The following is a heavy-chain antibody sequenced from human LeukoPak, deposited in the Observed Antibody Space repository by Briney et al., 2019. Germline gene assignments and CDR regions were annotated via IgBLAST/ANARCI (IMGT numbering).Heavy chain of an antibody. D-gene: IGHD2-2*01. CDR2: IYYSGST. CDR1: GGSISSYY. CDR3: ARALGYCSSTSCYLLDY. Sequence: PSETLSLTCTVSGGSISSYYWSWIRQPPGKGLEWIGYIYYSGSTYYNPSLKSRVTISVDTSKNQFSLKLSSVTAADTAVYYCARALGYCSSTSCYLLDYWGQGTLVTVSS. J-gene: IGHJ4*02. V-gene: IGHV4-59*08.